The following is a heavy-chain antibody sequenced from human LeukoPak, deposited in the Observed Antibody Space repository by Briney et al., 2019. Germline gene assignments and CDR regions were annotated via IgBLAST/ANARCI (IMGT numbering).Heavy chain of an antibody. J-gene: IGHJ5*02. CDR1: GGSFSGYY. Sequence: KASETLSLTCGVSGGSFSGYYWSWIRQPPGKGLEWLGEINHSGSTNYNPSLKSRVTLSVDTSKNQFSLKLTSVTAADTAVYYCARGVSGSWNRFDPWGEGTLVTVSS. CDR3: ARGVSGSWNRFDP. V-gene: IGHV4-34*01. CDR2: INHSGST. D-gene: IGHD6-13*01.